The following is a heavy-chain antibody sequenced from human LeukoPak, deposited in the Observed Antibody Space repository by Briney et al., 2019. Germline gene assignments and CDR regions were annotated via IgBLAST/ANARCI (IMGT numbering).Heavy chain of an antibody. D-gene: IGHD5-12*01. V-gene: IGHV4-38-2*02. CDR3: ARERIGVATITVRRRPSELAPGY. J-gene: IGHJ4*02. CDR1: GYSISSGYY. Sequence: SETLSLTCTVSGYSISSGYYWGWIRQPPGKGLEWIGSIYHSGSTYYNPSLKSRVTISVDTSKNQFSLKLSSVTAADTAVYYCARERIGVATITVRRRPSELAPGYWGQGTLVTVSS. CDR2: IYHSGST.